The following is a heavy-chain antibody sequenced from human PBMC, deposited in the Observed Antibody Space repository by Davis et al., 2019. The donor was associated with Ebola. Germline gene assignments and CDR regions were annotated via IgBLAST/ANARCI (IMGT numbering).Heavy chain of an antibody. CDR2: MNPNSGNT. J-gene: IGHJ6*02. Sequence: ASVKVSCKASGYTFTSYDINWVRQATGQGLEWMGWMNPNSGNTGYAQKFQGRVTMTRNTSISTAYMELSSLRSEDTAVYYCAIRGQWLVERYYYYYGMDVWGQGTTVTVSS. CDR3: AIRGQWLVERYYYYYGMDV. CDR1: GYTFTSYD. V-gene: IGHV1-8*01. D-gene: IGHD6-19*01.